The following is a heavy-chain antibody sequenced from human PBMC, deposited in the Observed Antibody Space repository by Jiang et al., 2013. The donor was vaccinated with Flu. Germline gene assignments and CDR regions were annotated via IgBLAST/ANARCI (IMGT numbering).Heavy chain of an antibody. V-gene: IGHV4-59*01. CDR3: ARDDGGNSDY. Sequence: SETLSLTCTVSGGSISSYYWSWIRQPPGKGLEWIGYIYYSGSTNYNPSLKSRVTISVDTSKNQFSLKLSSVTAADTAVYYCARDDGGNSDYWGQGTLVTVSS. CDR1: GGSISSYY. D-gene: IGHD4-23*01. CDR2: IYYSGST. J-gene: IGHJ4*02.